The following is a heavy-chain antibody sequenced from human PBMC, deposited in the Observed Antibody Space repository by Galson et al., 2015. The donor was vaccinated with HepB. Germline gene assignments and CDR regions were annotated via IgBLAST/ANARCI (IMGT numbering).Heavy chain of an antibody. CDR1: GFTFSSYA. CDR2: ISYDGSNK. CDR3: ARSLYSSGSPTDY. D-gene: IGHD6-19*01. V-gene: IGHV3-30-3*01. Sequence: SLRLSCAASGFTFSSYAMHWVRQAPGKGLEWVAVISYDGSNKYYADSVKGRFTISRDNSKNTLYLQMNSLRAEDTAVYYCARSLYSSGSPTDYWGQGTLVTVSS. J-gene: IGHJ4*02.